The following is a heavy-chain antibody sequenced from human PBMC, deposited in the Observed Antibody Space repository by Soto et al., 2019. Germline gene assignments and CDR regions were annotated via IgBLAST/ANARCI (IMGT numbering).Heavy chain of an antibody. Sequence: PGGSLRLSCAASGFTFSSYAMSWVRQAPGKGLEWVSAISGSGGSTYYADSVKGRFTISRDNSKNTLYLQMNSLRAEDTAVYYCAKGSRLYCSGGSCYSSSSGYPFAYWGQGTLVTVSS. CDR3: AKGSRLYCSGGSCYSSSSGYPFAY. J-gene: IGHJ4*02. D-gene: IGHD2-15*01. V-gene: IGHV3-23*01. CDR2: ISGSGGST. CDR1: GFTFSSYA.